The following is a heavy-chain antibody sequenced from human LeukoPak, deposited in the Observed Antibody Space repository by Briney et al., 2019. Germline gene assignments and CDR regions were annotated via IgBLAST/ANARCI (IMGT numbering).Heavy chain of an antibody. CDR2: ISYGGTNK. CDR1: GFTFSRYA. CDR3: ARDNNGDY. V-gene: IGHV3-30*04. D-gene: IGHD1-14*01. Sequence: GGSLRLSCAASGFTFSRYAMHWVRQAPGKGLEWVAVISYGGTNKYYADSVKGRFTISRDNSKNTLFLQMNSLRAEDTAVYYCARDNNGDYWGQGTLVTVSS. J-gene: IGHJ4*02.